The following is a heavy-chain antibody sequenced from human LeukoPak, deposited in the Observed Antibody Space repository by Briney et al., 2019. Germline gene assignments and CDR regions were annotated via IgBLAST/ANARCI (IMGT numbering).Heavy chain of an antibody. J-gene: IGHJ5*02. CDR2: IYYSGST. V-gene: IGHV4-39*07. D-gene: IGHD3-10*01. Sequence: SETLSLTCTVSGGSISSSSYYWGWIRQPPGKGLEWIGSIYYSGSTNYNPSLKSRVTISVDTSKNQFSLKLSSVTAADTAVYYCARGHWLYYYGSGSIRFDPWGQGTLVTVSS. CDR3: ARGHWLYYYGSGSIRFDP. CDR1: GGSISSSSYY.